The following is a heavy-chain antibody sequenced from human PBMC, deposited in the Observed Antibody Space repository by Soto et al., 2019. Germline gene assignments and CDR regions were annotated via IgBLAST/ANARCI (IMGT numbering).Heavy chain of an antibody. Sequence: QVQLVQSGAEVKKPGASVKVSCKASGYTFTSYGISWVRQAPGQGLEWMGWISAYNGNTNYAQKLQGRVTMTTDTSTSTAYMELRSLRSNDTAVYYCARDQVVAATDYYYYYMDVWGKGTTVTVSS. V-gene: IGHV1-18*01. CDR2: ISAYNGNT. J-gene: IGHJ6*03. CDR3: ARDQVVAATDYYYYYMDV. CDR1: GYTFTSYG. D-gene: IGHD2-15*01.